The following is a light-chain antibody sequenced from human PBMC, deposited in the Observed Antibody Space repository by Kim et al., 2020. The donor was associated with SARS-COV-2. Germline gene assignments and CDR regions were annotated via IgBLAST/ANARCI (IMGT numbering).Light chain of an antibody. CDR2: GNI. V-gene: IGLV1-40*01. CDR3: QSYDTTLSGSI. Sequence: QRVTISCTGSSSNIGAGYAVHWYQHIPGTVPKLLIYGNINRPSGISDRFSASRSGTSASLAITGLQADDEAEYFCQSYDTTLSGSIFGGGTQLTVL. CDR1: SSNIGAGYA. J-gene: IGLJ2*01.